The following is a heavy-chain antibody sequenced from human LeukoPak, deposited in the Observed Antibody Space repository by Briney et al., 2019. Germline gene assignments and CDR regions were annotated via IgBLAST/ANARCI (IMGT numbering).Heavy chain of an antibody. CDR3: ARRGYFDSSGYLF. CDR2: IYYSGTT. D-gene: IGHD3-22*01. J-gene: IGHJ4*02. Sequence: NPSETLSLNCTVSGGSIRSTTYFWGWIRQPPGKGLEWIGTIYYSGTTYYDPSLEGRVTISVDTSKNQFSLKLSSVTAADTAVYYCARRGYFDSSGYLFWGQGTLVTVSS. CDR1: GGSIRSTTYF. V-gene: IGHV4-39*01.